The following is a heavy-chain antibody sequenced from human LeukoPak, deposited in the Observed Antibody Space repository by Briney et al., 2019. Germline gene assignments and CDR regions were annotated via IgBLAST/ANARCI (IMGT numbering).Heavy chain of an antibody. Sequence: GASVKVSCKASGGTFSSYAISWVRQAPGQGLEWMGRIIPILGIANYAQKFQGRVTITADKSTSTAYMELSSLRSEDTAVYYCARSPPPQYSSSWYYFDYWGQGTLVTVSS. CDR2: IIPILGIA. J-gene: IGHJ4*02. CDR3: ARSPPPQYSSSWYYFDY. D-gene: IGHD6-13*01. V-gene: IGHV1-69*04. CDR1: GGTFSSYA.